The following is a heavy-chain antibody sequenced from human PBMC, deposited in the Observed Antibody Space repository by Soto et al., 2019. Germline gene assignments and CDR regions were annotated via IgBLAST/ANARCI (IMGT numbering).Heavy chain of an antibody. D-gene: IGHD3-10*01. V-gene: IGHV5-51*01. Sequence: GESLKISCKGSGYSFTSYWIGWVRQMPGKGLEWMGIIYPGDSDTRYSPSFQGQVTISADKSISTAYLQWSSLKASDTAMYYCARSDYYGSGSYSWVDYWGQGTLVTVSS. CDR3: ARSDYYGSGSYSWVDY. J-gene: IGHJ4*02. CDR1: GYSFTSYW. CDR2: IYPGDSDT.